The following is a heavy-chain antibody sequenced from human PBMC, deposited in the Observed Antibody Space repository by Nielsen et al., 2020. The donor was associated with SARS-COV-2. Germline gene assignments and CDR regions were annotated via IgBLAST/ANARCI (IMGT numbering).Heavy chain of an antibody. V-gene: IGHV4-59*13. Sequence: LETLSLTCTVSGGSISTYYWSRIRQPPGKRLEWIGYIYYSGSTNYNPSLKSRVTISVDTSKNQFSLKLRSVTAADTAVYYCARDLMNDGMDVWGQGTTVTV. J-gene: IGHJ6*02. CDR2: IYYSGST. CDR3: ARDLMNDGMDV. CDR1: GGSISTYY. D-gene: IGHD1-1*01.